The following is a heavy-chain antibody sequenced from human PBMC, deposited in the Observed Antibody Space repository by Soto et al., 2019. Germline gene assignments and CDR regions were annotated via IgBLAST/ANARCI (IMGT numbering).Heavy chain of an antibody. CDR1: GGSMSSYY. D-gene: IGHD3-3*01. CDR3: ARGQRFSEWFDP. J-gene: IGHJ5*02. CDR2: VYSSGGT. Sequence: QVHLQQSGPGLVKPSETLSLTCTVSGGSMSSYYWTWIRQPAGKGLEWIGRVYSSGGTHYSPSLKSRVTISLDTSKNQFSLRLLSVTDADTAVYFCARGQRFSEWFDPWGQGTLVTVSS. V-gene: IGHV4-4*07.